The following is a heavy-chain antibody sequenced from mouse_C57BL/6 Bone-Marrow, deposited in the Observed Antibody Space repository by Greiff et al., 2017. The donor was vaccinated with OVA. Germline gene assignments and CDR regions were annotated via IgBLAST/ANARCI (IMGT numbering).Heavy chain of an antibody. Sequence: EVQRVESGGGLVKPGGSLKLSCAASGFTFSSYGMSWVRQTPDKRLEWVATISSGGSYTYYPDSVKGRFTISRDNAKNTLYLQMSSLKSEDTAMYYCARHHDDAYWGQGTLVTVSA. CDR3: ARHHDDAY. V-gene: IGHV5-6*01. D-gene: IGHD2-12*01. CDR1: GFTFSSYG. CDR2: ISSGGSYT. J-gene: IGHJ3*01.